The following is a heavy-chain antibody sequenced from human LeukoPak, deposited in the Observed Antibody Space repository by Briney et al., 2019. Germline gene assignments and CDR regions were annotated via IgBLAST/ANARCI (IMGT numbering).Heavy chain of an antibody. CDR3: ARGIVGATTPPDFDY. CDR2: IHYTGST. V-gene: IGHV4-38-2*02. J-gene: IGHJ4*02. CDR1: GYSIRSGYY. D-gene: IGHD1-26*01. Sequence: SETLSLTCSVSGYSIRSGYYWGWIRQPPGKGLEWIGSIHYTGSTYYNASLKSRVTISVDTSKNQFSLKLSSVTAADTAVYYCARGIVGATTPPDFDYWGQGTLVTVSS.